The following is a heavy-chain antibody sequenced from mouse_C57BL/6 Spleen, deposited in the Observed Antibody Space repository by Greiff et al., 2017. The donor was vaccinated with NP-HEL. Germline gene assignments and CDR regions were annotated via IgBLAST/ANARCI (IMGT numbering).Heavy chain of an antibody. Sequence: VQLQESGPELVKPGASVKISCKASGYAFSSSWMNWVKQRPGKGLEWIGRIYPGDGDTNYNGKFKGKATLTADKSSSTAYMQLSSLTSEDSAVYVCARRGLLGWYFGVWGTGTTVTVSS. J-gene: IGHJ1*03. V-gene: IGHV1-82*01. CDR2: IYPGDGDT. CDR1: GYAFSSSW. CDR3: ARRGLLGWYFGV. D-gene: IGHD2-3*01.